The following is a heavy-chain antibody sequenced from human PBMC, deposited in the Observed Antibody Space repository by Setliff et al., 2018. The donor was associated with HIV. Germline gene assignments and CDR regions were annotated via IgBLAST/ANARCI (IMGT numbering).Heavy chain of an antibody. CDR3: ARISPTLDY. CDR1: GYTFTSYS. V-gene: IGHV1-2*02. CDR2: INPNGGAT. Sequence: GASVKVSCKASGYTFTSYSIHWVRQAPGQGLEWMGWINPNGGATHYAQMFRDSVIMTRDTSISTVYIRLISLKSDDTAVYYCARISPTLDYWGQGTLVTVSS. J-gene: IGHJ4*02.